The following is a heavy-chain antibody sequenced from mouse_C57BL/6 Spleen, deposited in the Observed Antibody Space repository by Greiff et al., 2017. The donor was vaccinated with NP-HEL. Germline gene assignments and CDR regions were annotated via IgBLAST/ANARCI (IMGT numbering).Heavy chain of an antibody. J-gene: IGHJ3*01. CDR2: INPSTGGT. D-gene: IGHD2-3*01. CDR3: ARRVPDGSAWFAY. V-gene: IGHV1-42*01. CDR1: GYSFTGYY. Sequence: VQLQQSGPELVKPGASVKISCKASGYSFTGYYMNWVKQSPEKSLEWIGEINPSTGGTTYNQKFKAKATLTVDKSSSTAYMQLKSLTSEDSAVYYCARRVPDGSAWFAYGGQGTLVTVSA.